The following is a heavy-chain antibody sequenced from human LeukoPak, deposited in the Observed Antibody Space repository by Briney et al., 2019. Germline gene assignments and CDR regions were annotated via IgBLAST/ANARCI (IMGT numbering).Heavy chain of an antibody. D-gene: IGHD3-10*01. CDR2: IRSSGSTI. V-gene: IGHV3-11*01. J-gene: IGHJ5*02. CDR3: ARAGIPYYYGSGRINWFDP. Sequence: GGSLRLSCAASGFTFSDYSMSWIRQAPGKGLEWVSYIRSSGSTIYFADSVKGRFTISRDNAKISLYLQMNSLRAEDTAVYYCARAGIPYYYGSGRINWFDPWGQGTLVTVSS. CDR1: GFTFSDYS.